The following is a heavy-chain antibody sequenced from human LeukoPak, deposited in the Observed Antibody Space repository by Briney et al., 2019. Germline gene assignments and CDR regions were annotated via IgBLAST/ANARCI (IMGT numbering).Heavy chain of an antibody. J-gene: IGHJ5*02. D-gene: IGHD6-13*01. CDR3: ARATLIVAAGNWFDP. V-gene: IGHV4-59*01. CDR1: GGSISSYY. Sequence: PSETLSLTCTVSGGSISSYYWSWIRQPPGKGLEWIGYIYYSGSTNYNPSLKSRVTISVDTSKNQFSLKLSSVTAADTAVYYCARATLIVAAGNWFDPWGQGTLVTVSS. CDR2: IYYSGST.